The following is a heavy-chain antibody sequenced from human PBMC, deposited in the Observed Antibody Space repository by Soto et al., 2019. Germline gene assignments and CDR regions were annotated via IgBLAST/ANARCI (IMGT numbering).Heavy chain of an antibody. CDR2: INAHSGGT. V-gene: IGHV1-2*02. D-gene: IGHD2-21*02. Sequence: SVKVCCKASVFPLTSYYIHLLRQAPGQGLEWMGWINAHSGGTEYAQKLQGRFTLTRDTSIATAYLTLTSLRSEDTAVYYCARTADCGGDCYVHFDYWGQGTLVTVSS. CDR1: VFPLTSYY. CDR3: ARTADCGGDCYVHFDY. J-gene: IGHJ4*02.